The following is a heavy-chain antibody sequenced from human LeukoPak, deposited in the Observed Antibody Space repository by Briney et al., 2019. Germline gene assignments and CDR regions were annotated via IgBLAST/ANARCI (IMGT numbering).Heavy chain of an antibody. J-gene: IGHJ5*02. CDR1: GYTFTGYY. CDR3: ARVSRVSGYGSGFKGSGLFDP. Sequence: GASVKVSCKASGYTFTGYYMHWVRQAPGQGLEWMGWINPNSGGTNYAQKFQGRVTMTRDTSISTAYMELRSLRSDDTAVYYCARVSRVSGYGSGFKGSGLFDPWGQGTLVTVSS. D-gene: IGHD3-10*01. V-gene: IGHV1-2*02. CDR2: INPNSGGT.